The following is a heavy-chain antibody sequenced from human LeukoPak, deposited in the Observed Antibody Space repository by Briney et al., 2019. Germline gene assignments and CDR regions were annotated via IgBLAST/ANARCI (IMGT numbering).Heavy chain of an antibody. CDR3: ARDDPNYYDSSGYLSLDLDY. V-gene: IGHV3-30-3*01. J-gene: IGHJ4*02. CDR1: GFTFSSYA. Sequence: GGSLRLSCAASGFTFSSYAMHWVRQAPGKGLEWVAVISYGGSNKYYADSVKGRFTISRDNSKNTLYLQMNSLRAEDTAVYYCARDDPNYYDSSGYLSLDLDYWGQGTLVTVSS. CDR2: ISYGGSNK. D-gene: IGHD3-22*01.